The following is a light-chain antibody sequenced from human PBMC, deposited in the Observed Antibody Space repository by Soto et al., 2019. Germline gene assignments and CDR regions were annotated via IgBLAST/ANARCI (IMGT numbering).Light chain of an antibody. Sequence: DIQMTQSPSSLSASVGDRVTITCRASQGISTYFAWYQQKPGKVPKLLIYAASALQSGVPSRFSGSGSGTDFTLNISSLQPEDVATYYCQNYNSAPRTFGQGTKVEIK. CDR2: AAS. CDR3: QNYNSAPRT. CDR1: QGISTY. J-gene: IGKJ1*01. V-gene: IGKV1-27*01.